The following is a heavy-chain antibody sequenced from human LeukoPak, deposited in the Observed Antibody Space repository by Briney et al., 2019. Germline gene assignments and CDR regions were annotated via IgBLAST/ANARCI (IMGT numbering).Heavy chain of an antibody. Sequence: GASVKVSCKASGYTFTGYYKHWVRQAPGQGLEWMGRINPNSGGTSYAQKFQGRATMTRDTSISTAYMELSRLRSDDTAVYYCARDQLDARLGFWFDPWGQGTLVTVSS. CDR1: GYTFTGYY. CDR2: INPNSGGT. J-gene: IGHJ5*02. D-gene: IGHD1-1*01. CDR3: ARDQLDARLGFWFDP. V-gene: IGHV1-2*02.